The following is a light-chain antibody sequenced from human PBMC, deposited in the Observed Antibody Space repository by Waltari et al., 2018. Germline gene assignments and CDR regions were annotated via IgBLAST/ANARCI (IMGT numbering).Light chain of an antibody. J-gene: IGLJ3*02. V-gene: IGLV2-14*01. CDR2: EVS. CDR3: NSYTTTAARV. Sequence: QSALTQPASVSGSPGQSITISCTGTSSDVGAFNYASWYQQHPGKAPKVIIYEVSNRPSGLSPPVSGSRSGNPASLTISGLQAEDEADYYCNSYTTTAARVFGGGTRLTVL. CDR1: SSDVGAFNY.